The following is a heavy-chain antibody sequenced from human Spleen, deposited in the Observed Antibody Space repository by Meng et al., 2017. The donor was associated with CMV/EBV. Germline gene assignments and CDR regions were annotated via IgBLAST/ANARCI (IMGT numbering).Heavy chain of an antibody. CDR2: ISAYNNNT. CDR3: ARDVEFLIFGGPRRGDV. J-gene: IGHJ6*02. V-gene: IGHV1-18*01. Sequence: ASVKVSCKASGYTFSTYGVNWVRQAPGQGLEWMGWISAYNNNTRLAQKFQGRVTMTTDPSTRTAYMEVRSLRSDDTAVYYCARDVEFLIFGGPRRGDVWGQGTTVTVSS. CDR1: GYTFSTYG. D-gene: IGHD3-3*01.